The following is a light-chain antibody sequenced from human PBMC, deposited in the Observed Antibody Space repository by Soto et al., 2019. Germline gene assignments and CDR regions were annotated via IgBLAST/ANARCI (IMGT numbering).Light chain of an antibody. V-gene: IGKV3-20*01. CDR3: QQYSSGM. CDR1: QSVDSNY. J-gene: IGKJ1*01. Sequence: IVLTQSPGTLSLSPGERATLSCRASQSVDSNYLAWYQQKPGQAPRLLIYGASRRGTGIPDGFVGGGSGTDFTLAISRLEPEDFAAYYCQQYSSGMFGQGTKVEIK. CDR2: GAS.